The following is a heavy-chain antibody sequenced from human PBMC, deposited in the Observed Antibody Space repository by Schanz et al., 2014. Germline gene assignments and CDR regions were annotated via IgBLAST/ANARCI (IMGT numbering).Heavy chain of an antibody. CDR1: GFTFSDAW. CDR2: TYSGGST. Sequence: EVQLVESGGGLVKPGGSLRLSCAASGFTFSDAWMTWVRQAPGKGLEWVSITYSGGSTYYADSVKGRFTISRDNGKKSLYRKRNSLRAEATALYFCARDYESDLYPPRHDAFDVWGQGTVVTVSS. J-gene: IGHJ3*01. V-gene: IGHV3-66*01. D-gene: IGHD3-22*01. CDR3: ARDYESDLYPPRHDAFDV.